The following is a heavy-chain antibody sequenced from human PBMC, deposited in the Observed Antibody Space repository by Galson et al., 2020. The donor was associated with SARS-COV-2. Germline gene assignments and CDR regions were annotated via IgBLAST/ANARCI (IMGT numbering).Heavy chain of an antibody. CDR3: ARGVPGLWLGY. Sequence: PSETLSLTCTVSGGSISSYYWSWIRQPPGKGLEWIGYIYYSGSTNYNPSLKSRVTISVDTSKNQFSLKLSSVTAADTAVYYCARGVPGLWLGYWGQGTLVTVSS. J-gene: IGHJ4*02. CDR1: GGSISSYY. CDR2: IYYSGST. V-gene: IGHV4-59*01. D-gene: IGHD2-21*01.